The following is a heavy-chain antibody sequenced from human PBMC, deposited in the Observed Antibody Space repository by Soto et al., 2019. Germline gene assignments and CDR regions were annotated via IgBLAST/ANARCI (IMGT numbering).Heavy chain of an antibody. CDR3: TGDLPAYN. CDR1: GGTFSSSS. V-gene: IGHV1-69*02. Sequence: QVQLVQSGAEVKQPGASVTVSCNISGGTFSSSSVSWVRQAPGQGLEWMGRIMPLLDITNYAQKFQDRVSNTVDKSTSAAYMEVSSLTSEDTAVYYCTGDLPAYNWGQGTLVIVSS. D-gene: IGHD1-20*01. CDR2: IMPLLDIT. J-gene: IGHJ4*02.